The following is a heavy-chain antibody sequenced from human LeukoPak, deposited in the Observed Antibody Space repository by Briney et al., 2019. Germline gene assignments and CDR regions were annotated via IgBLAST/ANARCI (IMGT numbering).Heavy chain of an antibody. CDR2: MRWGGGST. D-gene: IGHD4-17*01. CDR3: AQAMGPYGDYANDY. CDR1: GFTLDDYA. V-gene: IGHV3-43*02. J-gene: IGHJ4*02. Sequence: PGGSLRLSCAASGFTLDDYAMHWVRQAPGKGLEWVSLMRWGGGSTYYADSVKGRFTISRDNSKNSLYLQMTSLRTKDTALYYCAQAMGPYGDYANDYWGQGTLVTVSS.